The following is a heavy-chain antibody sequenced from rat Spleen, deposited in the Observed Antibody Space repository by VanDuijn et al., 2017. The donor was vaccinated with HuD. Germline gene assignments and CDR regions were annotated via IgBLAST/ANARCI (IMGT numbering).Heavy chain of an antibody. J-gene: IGHJ2*01. CDR1: GLSFSNYD. V-gene: IGHV5-20*01. D-gene: IGHD1-12*02. CDR2: ISYDGTAT. CDR3: TTDTFYDGTYYPGGFDY. Sequence: EVQLVESGGGLVQPGRSMKLSCAASGLSFSNYDMAWVRQAPTKGLEWGAYISYDGTATYYPDSVKGRFTLSRDNAKSTLYLQLDSLRSEDTATYYCTTDTFYDGTYYPGGFDYWGQGVMVTVSS.